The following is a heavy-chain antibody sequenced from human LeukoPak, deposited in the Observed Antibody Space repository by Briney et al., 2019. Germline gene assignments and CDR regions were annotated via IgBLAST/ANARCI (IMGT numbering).Heavy chain of an antibody. Sequence: AASVKVSCKASGYTFTSYYMHWVRQAPGQGLEWMGIINPSGGSTSYAQKFQGRVTMTRDTSTSTVYMELSSLRSEDTAVYYCAGVREVGRWYDFWSGYYTDGDAFDIWGQGTMVTVSS. CDR3: AGVREVGRWYDFWSGYYTDGDAFDI. CDR1: GYTFTSYY. J-gene: IGHJ3*02. D-gene: IGHD3-3*01. V-gene: IGHV1-46*01. CDR2: INPSGGST.